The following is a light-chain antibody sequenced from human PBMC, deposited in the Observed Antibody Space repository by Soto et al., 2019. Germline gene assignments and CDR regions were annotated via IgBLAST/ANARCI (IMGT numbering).Light chain of an antibody. CDR2: AAS. CDR3: QQTYSTPVT. Sequence: DIQMTQSPSSLSASVGDTITITCRASQTISRNLNWYQQKPGKAPKLLIHAASNLHSGVPSRFSGSGSGTDFTLTISSLQPEDCATYYCQQTYSTPVTFGGGTKVEIK. V-gene: IGKV1-39*01. CDR1: QTISRN. J-gene: IGKJ4*01.